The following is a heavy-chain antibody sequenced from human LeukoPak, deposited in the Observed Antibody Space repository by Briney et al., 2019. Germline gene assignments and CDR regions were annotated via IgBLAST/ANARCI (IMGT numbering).Heavy chain of an antibody. Sequence: GGSLRLPCAACGFTFSNAWMSGVRQARGKGLECVGRIKSKTDGGTTDYAAPVKGRFTISRDDSKNTLYLQMNSLKTEDTAVYYCTTDLNPELIVVVPAASGWGQGTLVTVSS. CDR2: IKSKTDGGTT. CDR1: GFTFSNAW. D-gene: IGHD2-2*01. J-gene: IGHJ4*02. CDR3: TTDLNPELIVVVPAASG. V-gene: IGHV3-15*01.